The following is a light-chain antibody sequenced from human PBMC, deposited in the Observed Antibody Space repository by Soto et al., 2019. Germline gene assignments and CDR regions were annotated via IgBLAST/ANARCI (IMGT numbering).Light chain of an antibody. Sequence: QSALTQPASVSGSPGQSITMSCTGTSSDIGGYNYVSWFQQHPGKAPKLIIHDVNRRPSGISDRFSGSKAGTTASLTISGLQTEDEADYYCCSYSSSSTSVVFGDGTKLTVL. CDR1: SSDIGGYNY. CDR3: CSYSSSSTSVV. V-gene: IGLV2-14*01. J-gene: IGLJ3*02. CDR2: DVN.